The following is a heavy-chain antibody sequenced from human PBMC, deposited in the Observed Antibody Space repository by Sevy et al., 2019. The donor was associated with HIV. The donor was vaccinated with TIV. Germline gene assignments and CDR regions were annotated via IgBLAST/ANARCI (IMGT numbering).Heavy chain of an antibody. D-gene: IGHD2-2*01. CDR3: ARGQYCSCTCCYIELDY. Sequence: ATVKVSCKASGGTFSSYAISWVRQAPGQGLERMGGIIPIFGTANYAQKFQGRVTITADESTSTAYMELSSLRSEDTALYYCARGQYCSCTCCYIELDYWGQGTLVTVSS. V-gene: IGHV1-69*13. CDR2: IIPIFGTA. CDR1: GGTFSSYA. J-gene: IGHJ4*02.